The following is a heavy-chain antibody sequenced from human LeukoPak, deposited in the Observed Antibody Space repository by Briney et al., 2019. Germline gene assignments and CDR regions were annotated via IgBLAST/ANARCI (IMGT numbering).Heavy chain of an antibody. Sequence: GGSLRLSCAASGFTFSSYGMHWVRQAPGKGLEWVAVIWYDGSNKYYADSVKGRFTISRDNSKNTLYLQMNSLRAEDTAVYHCARDVLTKGGPFDYWGQGTLVTVSS. CDR3: ARDVLTKGGPFDY. J-gene: IGHJ4*02. V-gene: IGHV3-33*01. D-gene: IGHD2-8*01. CDR2: IWYDGSNK. CDR1: GFTFSSYG.